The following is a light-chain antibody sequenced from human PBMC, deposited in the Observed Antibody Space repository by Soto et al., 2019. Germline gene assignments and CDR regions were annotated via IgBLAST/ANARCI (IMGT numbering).Light chain of an antibody. V-gene: IGLV2-14*01. CDR1: SSDIGGHNY. J-gene: IGLJ2*01. CDR2: EVS. Sequence: QSVLTQPASVSGSPGQSITISCTGTSSDIGGHNYVSWYQQYPGKAPKLMIYEVSNRPSGISNRFSGSKSGSTASLTISGLQAEDEADYYCCSYTSTNARIFGGGTKVTV. CDR3: CSYTSTNARI.